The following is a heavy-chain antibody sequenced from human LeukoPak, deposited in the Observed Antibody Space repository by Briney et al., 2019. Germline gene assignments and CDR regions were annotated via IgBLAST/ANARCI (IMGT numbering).Heavy chain of an antibody. D-gene: IGHD2-15*01. CDR2: INPNSGGT. J-gene: IGHJ5*02. Sequence: ASVKVSCKASGYTFTGYYMHWVRQAPGQGLEWMGWINPNSGGTNYAQKFQGRVTMTRNTSISTAYMELSSLRSEDTAVYYCARGRTYCSGGSCYSSWFDPWGQGTLVTVSS. V-gene: IGHV1-2*02. CDR3: ARGRTYCSGGSCYSSWFDP. CDR1: GYTFTGYY.